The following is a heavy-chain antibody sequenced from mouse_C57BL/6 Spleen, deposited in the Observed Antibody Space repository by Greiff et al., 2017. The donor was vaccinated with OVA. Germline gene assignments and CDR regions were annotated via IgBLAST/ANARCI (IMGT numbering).Heavy chain of an antibody. D-gene: IGHD4-1*02. V-gene: IGHV5-4*01. J-gene: IGHJ3*01. CDR1: GFTFSSYA. CDR2: ISDGGSYT. Sequence: EVQRVESGGGLVKPGGSLKLSCAASGFTFSSYAMSWVRQTPEKRLEWVATISDGGSYTYYPDNVKGRFTISRDNAKNNLYLQMSHLKSEDTAMYYCARDRNSFAYWGQGTLVTVSA. CDR3: ARDRNSFAY.